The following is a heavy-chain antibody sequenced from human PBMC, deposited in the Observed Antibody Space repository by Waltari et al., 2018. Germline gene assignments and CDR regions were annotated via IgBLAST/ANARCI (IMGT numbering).Heavy chain of an antibody. Sequence: QVQLQQWGAGLLQPSETLSLTSAAYGVSFNDYFWSWLRQPPGKGLEWIGEINHSGSSNYNLSLMSRVTISVDTSKNQFSLKLSSVTAADTAVYYCARVALVAARPLTIKWFDPWGQGTLVTVSS. CDR2: INHSGSS. D-gene: IGHD6-6*01. J-gene: IGHJ5*02. CDR3: ARVALVAARPLTIKWFDP. CDR1: GVSFNDYF. V-gene: IGHV4-34*01.